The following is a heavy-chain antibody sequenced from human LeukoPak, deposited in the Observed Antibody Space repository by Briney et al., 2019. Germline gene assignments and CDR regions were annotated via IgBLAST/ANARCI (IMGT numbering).Heavy chain of an antibody. CDR3: ARCGPVYSSSWYWFDP. Sequence: SETLSLTCAVYGGSFSGYYWSWIRQPPGKGLEWIGEINHSGSTNYNPSLKSRVTISVDTSKNQFSLKLSSVTAADTAVYYCARCGPVYSSSWYWFDPWGQGTLVTVSS. CDR1: GGSFSGYY. CDR2: INHSGST. J-gene: IGHJ5*02. D-gene: IGHD6-13*01. V-gene: IGHV4-34*01.